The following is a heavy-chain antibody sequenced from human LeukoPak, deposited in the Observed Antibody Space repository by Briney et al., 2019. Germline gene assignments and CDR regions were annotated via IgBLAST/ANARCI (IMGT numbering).Heavy chain of an antibody. CDR3: ARTKATNYYDSSGYRDY. V-gene: IGHV2-5*02. CDR2: IYWDDDK. Sequence: ESGPTLVKPTQTLTLTCTFSGFSLSTSGVGVGWNRQPPGKALEWLALIYWDDDKRYSPSLKSRLTITKDTSKNQVVLTMTNMDPVDTATYYCARTKATNYYDSSGYRDYWGQGTLVTVSS. J-gene: IGHJ4*02. CDR1: GFSLSTSGVG. D-gene: IGHD3-22*01.